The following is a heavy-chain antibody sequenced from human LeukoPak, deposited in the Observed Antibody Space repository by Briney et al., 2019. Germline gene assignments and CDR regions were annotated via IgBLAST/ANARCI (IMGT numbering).Heavy chain of an antibody. D-gene: IGHD3-16*01. Sequence: ASVKVSCKAPGYTFTGYYMHWVRQAPGQGLEWMGWINPNSGGTNYAQKFQGRVTMTRDTSISTAYMELSRLRSDDTAVYYCVVYVWGAHFDYWGQGTLVTVSS. V-gene: IGHV1-2*02. CDR2: INPNSGGT. CDR3: VVYVWGAHFDY. J-gene: IGHJ4*02. CDR1: GYTFTGYY.